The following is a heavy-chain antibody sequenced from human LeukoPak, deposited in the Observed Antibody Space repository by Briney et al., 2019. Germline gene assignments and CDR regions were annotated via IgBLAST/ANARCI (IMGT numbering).Heavy chain of an antibody. CDR2: IYPGDSDT. V-gene: IGHV5-51*01. J-gene: IGHJ3*02. D-gene: IGHD3-3*01. CDR3: ARRYYDFWSGYFDDAFDI. Sequence: GESLQISCKGSGYSFTSYWIGWVRQMPGKGLEWMGIIYPGDSDTRYSPSFQGQVTISADKSISTAYLQWSSLKASDTAMYYCARRYYDFWSGYFDDAFDIWGQGTMVTVSS. CDR1: GYSFTSYW.